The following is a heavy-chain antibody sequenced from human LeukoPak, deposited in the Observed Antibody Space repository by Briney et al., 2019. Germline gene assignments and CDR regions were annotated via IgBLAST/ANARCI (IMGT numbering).Heavy chain of an antibody. J-gene: IGHJ6*02. CDR1: GFTFSSYA. Sequence: GGSLRLSCAASGFTFSSYAMHWVRQAPGKGLEWVAVISYDGSNKYYADSVKGRFTISRDNSKNTLYLQMNSLRAEDTAVYYCARGGAITMVRGVITAYYYGMDVWGQGTTVTVSS. D-gene: IGHD3-10*01. CDR3: ARGGAITMVRGVITAYYYGMDV. CDR2: ISYDGSNK. V-gene: IGHV3-30-3*01.